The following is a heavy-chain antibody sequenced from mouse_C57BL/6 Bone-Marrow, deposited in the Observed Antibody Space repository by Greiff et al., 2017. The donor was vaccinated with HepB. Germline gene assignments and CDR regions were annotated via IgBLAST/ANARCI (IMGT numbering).Heavy chain of an antibody. J-gene: IGHJ2*01. CDR2: INPSTGGT. D-gene: IGHD1-1*01. V-gene: IGHV1-42*01. Sequence: EVQLQESGPELVKPGASVKISFKASGYSFTGYYMNWVKQSPEKSLEWIGEINPSTGGTTYNQKFKAKATLTVDKSSSTAYMQLKSLTSEDSAVYYCARYGGSSYEDYFDYWGQGTTLTVSS. CDR3: ARYGGSSYEDYFDY. CDR1: GYSFTGYY.